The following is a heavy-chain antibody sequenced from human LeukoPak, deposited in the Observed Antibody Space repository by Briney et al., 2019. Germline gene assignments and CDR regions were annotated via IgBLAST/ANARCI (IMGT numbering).Heavy chain of an antibody. Sequence: RAGGSLRLSCAASGFTFSNAWMSWVRQAPGKGLEWVGRIKSKTDGGTTDYAAPVKGRFTISRDDSKNTLYLQMNSLKTEDTAVYYCTTEARFSSSFNYWGQGTLVTVSS. CDR2: IKSKTDGGTT. D-gene: IGHD6-13*01. V-gene: IGHV3-15*01. CDR3: TTEARFSSSFNY. J-gene: IGHJ4*02. CDR1: GFTFSNAW.